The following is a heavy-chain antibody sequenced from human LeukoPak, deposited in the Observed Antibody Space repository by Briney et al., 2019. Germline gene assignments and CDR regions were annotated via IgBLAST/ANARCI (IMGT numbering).Heavy chain of an antibody. CDR3: ARYYGSGRGYYYYYMDV. J-gene: IGHJ6*03. D-gene: IGHD3-10*01. CDR1: GFTFSSYE. Sequence: GGSLRLSCAASGFTFSSYEMNWVRQAPGKGLEWVSYISSSGSTIYYADSVKGRFTISRDNAKNSLYLQMNSLRAEDTAVYYCARYYGSGRGYYYYYMDVWGKGTTVTISS. CDR2: ISSSGSTI. V-gene: IGHV3-48*03.